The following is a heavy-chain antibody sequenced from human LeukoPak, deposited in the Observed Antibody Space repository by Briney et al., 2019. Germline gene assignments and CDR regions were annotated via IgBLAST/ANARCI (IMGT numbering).Heavy chain of an antibody. Sequence: GRSLRLSCAASGFTFSNYNMHWVRQAPGKGLEWVAVMSYDGSNKYYVDSVKGRFTISRDNSKNTLYLQMNSLRAEDTAVYYCAKDRSSSWALDYWGQGTLVTVSS. CDR1: GFTFSNYN. V-gene: IGHV3-30*18. D-gene: IGHD6-13*01. J-gene: IGHJ4*02. CDR2: MSYDGSNK. CDR3: AKDRSSSWALDY.